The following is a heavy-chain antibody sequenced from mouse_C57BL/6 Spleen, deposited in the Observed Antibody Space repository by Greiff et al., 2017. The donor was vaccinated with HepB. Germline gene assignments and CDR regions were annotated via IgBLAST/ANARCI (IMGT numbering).Heavy chain of an antibody. CDR3: ASSPPFITTVGWYIDV. J-gene: IGHJ1*03. Sequence: EVQLKQSGPELVKPGASVKISCKASGYSFTDYNMNWVKQSNGKSLEWIGVINPNYGTTSYNQKFKGKATLTVDQSSSTAYMQLNSLTSEDSAVYYCASSPPFITTVGWYIDVWGTGTTVTVSS. CDR1: GYSFTDYN. V-gene: IGHV1-39*01. CDR2: INPNYGTT. D-gene: IGHD1-1*01.